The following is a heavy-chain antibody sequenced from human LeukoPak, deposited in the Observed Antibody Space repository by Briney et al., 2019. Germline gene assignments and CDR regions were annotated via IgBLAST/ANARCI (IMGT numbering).Heavy chain of an antibody. J-gene: IGHJ4*02. V-gene: IGHV1-69*04. Sequence: GASVKVSCKASGGTFSSYAISWVRQAPGQGLEWMGRIIPILGIANYAQKFQGRVTITADKSTSTAYMELSSLRSEDTAVYYCARDGTVAGTVHWDQGTLVTVSS. CDR3: ARDGTVAGTVH. CDR1: GGTFSSYA. D-gene: IGHD6-19*01. CDR2: IIPILGIA.